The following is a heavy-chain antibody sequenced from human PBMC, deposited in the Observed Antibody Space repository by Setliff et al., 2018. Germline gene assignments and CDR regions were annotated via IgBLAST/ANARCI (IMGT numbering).Heavy chain of an antibody. CDR3: AISTLSICTGGNCPNAFDV. Sequence: ASVKVSCKTSGYTFTNYGITWVRQAPGQGLEWMGWINNYSFKTNYPQKFLGRVTVTTDTSTGTAYMELGSLRSDDTAIYYCAISTLSICTGGNCPNAFDVWGQGTVVTVSS. J-gene: IGHJ3*01. CDR2: INNYSFKT. CDR1: GYTFTNYG. V-gene: IGHV1-18*01. D-gene: IGHD2-8*02.